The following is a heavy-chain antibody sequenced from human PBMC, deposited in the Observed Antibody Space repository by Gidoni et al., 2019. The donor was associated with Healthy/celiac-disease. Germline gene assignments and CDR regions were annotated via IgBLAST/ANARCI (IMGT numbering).Heavy chain of an antibody. J-gene: IGHJ4*02. D-gene: IGHD3-3*01. CDR1: GFTFSNAW. CDR3: TSSITIFGVVIRDHDY. V-gene: IGHV3-15*01. CDR2: IKSKTDGGTT. Sequence: EVQLVESGGGLVKPGGSLRLSCAASGFTFSNAWMGWVRQAPGKGLEWVGRIKSKTDGGTTDYAAPVKGRFTISRDDSKNTLYLQMNSLKTEDTAVYYCTSSITIFGVVIRDHDYWGQGTLVTVSS.